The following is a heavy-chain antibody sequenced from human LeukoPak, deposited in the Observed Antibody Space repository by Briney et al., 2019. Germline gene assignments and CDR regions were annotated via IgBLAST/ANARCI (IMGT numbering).Heavy chain of an antibody. CDR3: ATTTTIASWFDP. J-gene: IGHJ5*02. V-gene: IGHV4-4*09. CDR1: GGSISGYY. Sequence: SETLSLTCSVSGGSISGYYWSWVRQPPGKGLEWIGYIYTSGSTNYNPSLKSRVTISVDTSKNQFSLRLSSVTAADTAVYYCATTTTIASWFDPWGQGTLVTVSS. CDR2: IYTSGST. D-gene: IGHD2-21*01.